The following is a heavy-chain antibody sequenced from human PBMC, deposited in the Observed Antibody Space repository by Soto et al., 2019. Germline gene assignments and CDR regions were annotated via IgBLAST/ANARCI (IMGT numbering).Heavy chain of an antibody. CDR3: ATLQAGTPFDY. Sequence: GGSLRISCAAPGFTFSSYAMSWVRQAPGKGLEWVSAISGSGGSTYYADSVKGRFTISRDNSKNTLYLQMNSLRAEDTAVYYCATLQAGTPFDYWGQGTLVTVSS. V-gene: IGHV3-23*01. CDR1: GFTFSSYA. CDR2: ISGSGGST. J-gene: IGHJ4*02. D-gene: IGHD6-13*01.